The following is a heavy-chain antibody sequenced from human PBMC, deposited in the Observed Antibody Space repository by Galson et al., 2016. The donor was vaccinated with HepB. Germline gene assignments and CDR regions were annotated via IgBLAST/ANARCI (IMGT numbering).Heavy chain of an antibody. CDR1: GFTFSSYW. Sequence: SLRLSCAASGFTFSSYWMSWVRQAPGKRLECVANIKQDGSEQYYVDSVKGRFTISRDNAKKSLYLQMNSLRDEDTAVYYCARRRGSGSHDYWGQGTLVTVSS. J-gene: IGHJ4*02. CDR3: ARRRGSGSHDY. V-gene: IGHV3-7*05. CDR2: IKQDGSEQ. D-gene: IGHD3-10*01.